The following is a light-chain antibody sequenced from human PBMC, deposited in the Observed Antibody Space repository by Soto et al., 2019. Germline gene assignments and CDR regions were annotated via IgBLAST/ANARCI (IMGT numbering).Light chain of an antibody. Sequence: EIVMTQSPVTLSVSPGERATLSCRASQSVSSNLAWYQQKPGQAPRLLIYGASSRATGIPARFSGSGSGTEFTLTISSLQSEDFAVYYCQQCNNWPPRTFGQGTKVDIK. CDR1: QSVSSN. V-gene: IGKV3-15*01. CDR2: GAS. J-gene: IGKJ1*01. CDR3: QQCNNWPPRT.